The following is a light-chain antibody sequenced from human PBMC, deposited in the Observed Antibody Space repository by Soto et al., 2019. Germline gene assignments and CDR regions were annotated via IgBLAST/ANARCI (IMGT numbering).Light chain of an antibody. V-gene: IGLV2-8*01. Sequence: QSALTQPPSESGSPGQSVTISCTGTSSDIGSYDFVSWYQQHPGKAPKLIIYDLTKRPSWVPDRFSASKSGNTASLTVSGLQADDEADYYCSSHGGSNNPFVFGTGTKLTVL. CDR2: DLT. CDR3: SSHGGSNNPFV. CDR1: SSDIGSYDF. J-gene: IGLJ1*01.